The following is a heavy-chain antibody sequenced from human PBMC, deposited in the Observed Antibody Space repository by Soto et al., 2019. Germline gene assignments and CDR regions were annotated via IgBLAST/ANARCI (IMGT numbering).Heavy chain of an antibody. D-gene: IGHD4-17*01. CDR3: ARVGPDYGGNSSDY. V-gene: IGHV4-61*01. J-gene: IGHJ4*02. CDR2: IYYSGST. Sequence: QVQLQESGPGLVKPSETLSLTCTVSGGSVSSGSYYWSWIRQPPGKGLEWIGYIYYSGSTNYNPSLRSRVTISVDTSKNQFSLKLSSVTAADMAVYYCARVGPDYGGNSSDYWGKGTLVTVSS. CDR1: GGSVSSGSYY.